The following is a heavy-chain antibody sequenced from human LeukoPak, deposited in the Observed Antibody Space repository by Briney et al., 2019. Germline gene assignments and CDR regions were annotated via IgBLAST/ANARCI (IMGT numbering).Heavy chain of an antibody. V-gene: IGHV3-74*01. D-gene: IGHD3-22*01. J-gene: IGHJ4*02. CDR2: INTDGTNT. CDR1: GFTLGSYW. CDR3: TRVSIVEDEDY. Sequence: GGSLRLSCTASGFTLGSYWMHWVRQAPGKGLVWVSLINTDGTNTNYADSVKGRFTISRDNAKNTLYLQMNSLRAEDTAVYYCTRVSIVEDEDYWGQGTLVTVSS.